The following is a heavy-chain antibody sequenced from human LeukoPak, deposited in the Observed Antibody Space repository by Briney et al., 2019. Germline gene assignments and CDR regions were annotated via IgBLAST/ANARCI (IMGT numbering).Heavy chain of an antibody. CDR1: GFTFSTYW. CDR2: IKQDGSEK. CDR3: AKAYYDSSGLDY. D-gene: IGHD3-22*01. V-gene: IGHV3-7*03. J-gene: IGHJ4*02. Sequence: QSGGSLRLSCAASGFTFSTYWMTWVRQAPGKGLEWVANIKQDGSEKYYVDSVKGRFTISRDNAKNSLYLQMNSLRAEDTALYYCAKAYYDSSGLDYWGQGTLVTVSS.